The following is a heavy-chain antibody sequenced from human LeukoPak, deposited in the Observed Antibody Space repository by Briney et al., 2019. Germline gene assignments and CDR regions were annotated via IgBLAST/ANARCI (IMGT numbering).Heavy chain of an antibody. Sequence: PGGSLRLSCEASGFTFSSYEMNWVRQAPGKGLEWVSYISSSGSTIYYADSVKGRFTISRDNAKNSLYLQMNSLRAEDTAVYYCARDPRNVLRYFDWFSARPPYGMDVWGQGTTVTVSS. J-gene: IGHJ6*02. D-gene: IGHD3-9*01. CDR1: GFTFSSYE. V-gene: IGHV3-48*03. CDR2: ISSSGSTI. CDR3: ARDPRNVLRYFDWFSARPPYGMDV.